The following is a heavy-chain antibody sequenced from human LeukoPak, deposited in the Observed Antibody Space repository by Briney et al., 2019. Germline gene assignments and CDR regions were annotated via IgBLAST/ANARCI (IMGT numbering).Heavy chain of an antibody. V-gene: IGHV4-61*02. J-gene: IGHJ4*02. Sequence: SETLSLTCTVSGGSISSGSYYWSWIRQPAGMGLEWIGRIITSGITNYNPSLKSRVTVSIETSNNQFCLMLSSVTAADTAVYYCARVQRWSDYWGQGTLVTVSS. CDR1: GGSISSGSYY. CDR2: IITSGIT. CDR3: ARVQRWSDY. D-gene: IGHD4-23*01.